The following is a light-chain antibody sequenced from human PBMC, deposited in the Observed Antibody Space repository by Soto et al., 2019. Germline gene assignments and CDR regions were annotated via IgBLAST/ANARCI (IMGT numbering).Light chain of an antibody. V-gene: IGKV1-39*01. CDR1: QSISRY. CDR2: GSF. J-gene: IGKJ1*01. Sequence: DIQMTQSPSSLSASVGDRVTITCRTSQSISRYLNWYQHKLGTAPKLLIHGSFKLQSGVPSRFSGSGSGTDFTLTISSLHPEDFATYYCHQSYNTPRTFGLGTKVDIK. CDR3: HQSYNTPRT.